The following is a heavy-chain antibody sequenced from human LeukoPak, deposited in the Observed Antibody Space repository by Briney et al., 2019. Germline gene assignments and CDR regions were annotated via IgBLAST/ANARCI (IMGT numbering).Heavy chain of an antibody. J-gene: IGHJ4*02. CDR3: ARDRQVAIFGVVNEFDN. CDR2: ISSSSSSI. D-gene: IGHD3-3*01. V-gene: IGHV3-48*01. CDR1: GFTFDNYA. Sequence: PGGSLRLSCAPSGFTFDNYAMHWVQQAPGKGLEWVSYISSSSSSIYYAGSVKGRFTISRDNAKKSLYLQMNSLRAEDTAVYYCARDRQVAIFGVVNEFDNWGQGTLVTVSS.